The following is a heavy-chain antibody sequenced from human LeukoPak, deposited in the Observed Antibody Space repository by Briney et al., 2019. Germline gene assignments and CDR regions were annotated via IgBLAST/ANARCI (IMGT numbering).Heavy chain of an antibody. CDR1: GFTFSISG. J-gene: IGHJ4*02. V-gene: IGHV3-23*01. CDR2: ISADEAYT. D-gene: IGHD4-17*01. Sequence: GGSLRLSCAASGFTFSISGTCWVRQAPGAGLEWVSGISADEAYTHYADSVKGRFTISRDNSKNSLYLQRTSLRTEDRAVYYCARDGCDDCGDYESSRGQGTLGTVS. CDR3: ARDGCDDCGDYESS.